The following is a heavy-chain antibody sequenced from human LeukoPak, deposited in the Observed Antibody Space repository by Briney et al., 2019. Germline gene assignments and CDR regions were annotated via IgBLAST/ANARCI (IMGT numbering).Heavy chain of an antibody. D-gene: IGHD5-24*01. CDR3: ARGRDRSRAGDH. Sequence: SETLSLTCAVYGGSCDDYYCSWLRQPPGKGLEWIGEIHPSGIFYYNSSLLSRVTISIDTSKSQFSLRLTSVTAADTAFYYCARGRDRSRAGDHWGQGSLVTVSS. CDR1: GGSCDDYY. V-gene: IGHV4-34*01. J-gene: IGHJ4*02. CDR2: IHPSGIF.